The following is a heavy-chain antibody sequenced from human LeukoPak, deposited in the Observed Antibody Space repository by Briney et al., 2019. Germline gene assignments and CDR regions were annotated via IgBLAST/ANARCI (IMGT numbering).Heavy chain of an antibody. D-gene: IGHD3-3*01. CDR1: GYSISSGYY. Sequence: ASETLSLTCAVSGYSISSGYYWGWIRQPPGKGLEWIGSIYHSGSTYYNPSLKSRVTMSVDTSKNQFSLKLSSVTAADTAVYYCARDFWSGHSISFDYWGQGTLVTVSS. V-gene: IGHV4-38-2*02. CDR2: IYHSGST. J-gene: IGHJ4*02. CDR3: ARDFWSGHSISFDY.